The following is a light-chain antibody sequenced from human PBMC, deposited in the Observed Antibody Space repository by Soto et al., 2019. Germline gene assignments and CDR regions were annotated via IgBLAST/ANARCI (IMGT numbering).Light chain of an antibody. CDR2: GTS. CDR1: QSVGSSY. J-gene: IGKJ2*01. Sequence: EIVLTQSPRTLSLSPGERATLSCRASQSVGSSYLAWYQQKPGQAPILLIHGTSSRATGIPDRFSASGSGTDFTLTISRLEPEDFAVYYCQQSGSSPLYTFGQGTKLEIK. CDR3: QQSGSSPLYT. V-gene: IGKV3-20*01.